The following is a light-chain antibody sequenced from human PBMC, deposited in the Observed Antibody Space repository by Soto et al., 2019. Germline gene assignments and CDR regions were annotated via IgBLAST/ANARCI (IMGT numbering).Light chain of an antibody. J-gene: IGKJ2*01. Sequence: EIVLTQSPATLSLSPGERATLSCRASQSVSSYLAWYQQKPGQAPRLLIYDASNRATGIPARFSGSGSGTDFTLTISSLEPEDFAVYYCQQYGSSTMYTFGQGTKLEIK. V-gene: IGKV3-11*01. CDR3: QQYGSSTMYT. CDR2: DAS. CDR1: QSVSSY.